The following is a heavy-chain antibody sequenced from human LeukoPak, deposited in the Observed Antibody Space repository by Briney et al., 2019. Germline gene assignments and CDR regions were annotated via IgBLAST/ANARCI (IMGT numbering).Heavy chain of an antibody. CDR3: VKHESGPEY. V-gene: IGHV3-23*01. CDR2: ISGSGGST. D-gene: IGHD6-25*01. CDR1: GFTFNSYA. J-gene: IGHJ4*02. Sequence: GGSLRLSCAASGFTFNSYAMSWVRQAPGKGPEWVSGISGSGGSTYYADSVKGRFTISRDNGKNSLYLQMNSLRVEDTAVYYCVKHESGPEYWGQGTLVTVSS.